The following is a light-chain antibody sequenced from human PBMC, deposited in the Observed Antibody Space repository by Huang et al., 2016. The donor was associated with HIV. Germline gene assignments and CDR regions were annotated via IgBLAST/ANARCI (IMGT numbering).Light chain of an antibody. CDR2: AAS. CDR3: QQYNNWPRT. CDR1: QSVSSN. J-gene: IGKJ1*01. V-gene: IGKV3-15*01. Sequence: EIVMTQSPATLSVSPGERATLSCRASQSVSSNLAWYQQKPGQAPRLLIYAASTRAKGIPARFSGSGSGTEFTLTISSLQSEDFAVYYCQQYNNWPRTFGQGTKVEIK.